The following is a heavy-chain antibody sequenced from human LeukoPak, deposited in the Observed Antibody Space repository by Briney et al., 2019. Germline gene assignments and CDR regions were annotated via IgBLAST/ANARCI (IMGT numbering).Heavy chain of an antibody. CDR1: GFTFSSHE. V-gene: IGHV3-48*03. Sequence: GGSLRLSCAASGFTFSSHEMNWVRQAPGKGLEWVSYISSSGTRIYYADTVKGRFTISRDNAKNSLYLQMNSLRAEDTAFYYCARGPYSSSWSAWFDPWGQGTLVTVSS. CDR2: ISSSGTRI. J-gene: IGHJ5*02. D-gene: IGHD6-13*01. CDR3: ARGPYSSSWSAWFDP.